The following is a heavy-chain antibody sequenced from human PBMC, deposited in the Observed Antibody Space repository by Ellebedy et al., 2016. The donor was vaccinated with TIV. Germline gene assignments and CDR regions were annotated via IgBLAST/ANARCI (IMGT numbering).Heavy chain of an antibody. V-gene: IGHV1-69*13. Sequence: SVKVSCKASGGLFSSYAISWVRQPPGQGLEWMGGIIPIFGTADYAQKFQGRVTITADDSTSTAYMELSSLRSDDTAVYYCARGVADCSSTSCYSGMDVWGQGTTVTVSS. CDR2: IIPIFGTA. CDR1: GGLFSSYA. J-gene: IGHJ6*02. D-gene: IGHD2-2*02. CDR3: ARGVADCSSTSCYSGMDV.